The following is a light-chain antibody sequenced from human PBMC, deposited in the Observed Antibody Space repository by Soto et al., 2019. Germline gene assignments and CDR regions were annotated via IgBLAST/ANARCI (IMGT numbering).Light chain of an antibody. V-gene: IGKV3-20*01. CDR3: QQYGDSRT. Sequence: IELTQSPGTLSLSPGERASLSCRASKSVNNNYLAWYQQKPGQAPRLLIYGASTRATGIPDRFSGSGSGTDFTLIISRLEPEDFAVYFCQQYGDSRTFGQGTKGDIK. J-gene: IGKJ1*01. CDR1: KSVNNNY. CDR2: GAS.